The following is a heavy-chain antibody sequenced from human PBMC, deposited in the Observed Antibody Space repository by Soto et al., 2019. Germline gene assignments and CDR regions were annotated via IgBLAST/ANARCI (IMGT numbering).Heavy chain of an antibody. V-gene: IGHV1-18*01. D-gene: IGHD1-1*01. Sequence: QVHLVQSGAEVKKPGASVKVSCKGSGYDFTTYGITWVRQAPGQGLEWMAWISANNGNTDYAQKLQGRVTVTRDTSTSTAYMGLRSLRSGDKAVYYGARGRYGDSWGQGALVIGPS. CDR3: ARGRYGDS. CDR1: GYDFTTYG. CDR2: ISANNGNT. J-gene: IGHJ5*01.